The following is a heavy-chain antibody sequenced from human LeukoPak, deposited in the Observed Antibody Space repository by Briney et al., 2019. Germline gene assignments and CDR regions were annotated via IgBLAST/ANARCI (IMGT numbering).Heavy chain of an antibody. CDR1: GFTFSNYA. J-gene: IGHJ5*02. V-gene: IGHV3-30-3*01. CDR2: ISYDGSNK. Sequence: GGSLRLSCAASGFTFSNYAMHWVRQAPGKGLEWVAVISYDGSNKYYADSLKGRFTISRDNSKNTLYLQVNSLIPEDTAVYYCAKVKDPYEVLYWFDPWGRGTLVTVSS. CDR3: AKVKDPYEVLYWFDP. D-gene: IGHD2-15*01.